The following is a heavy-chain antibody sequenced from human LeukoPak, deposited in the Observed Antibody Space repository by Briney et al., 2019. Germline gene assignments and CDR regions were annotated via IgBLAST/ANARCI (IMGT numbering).Heavy chain of an antibody. V-gene: IGHV3-21*01. J-gene: IGHJ3*02. D-gene: IGHD3-9*01. CDR2: ISSSSSYI. CDR3: ASGNYDILGDAFDI. CDR1: GFTFSSYS. Sequence: GGSLRLSCAASGFTFSSYSMNWVRQAPGKGLEWVSSISSSSSYIYYADSVKGRFTISRDNAKNSLYPQMNSLRAEDTAVYYCASGNYDILGDAFDIWGQGTMVTVSS.